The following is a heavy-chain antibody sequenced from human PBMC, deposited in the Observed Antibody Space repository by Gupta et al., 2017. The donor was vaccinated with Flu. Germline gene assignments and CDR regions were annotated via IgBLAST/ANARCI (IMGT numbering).Heavy chain of an antibody. CDR1: GFTFRSYG. D-gene: IGHD2-21*01. CDR2: IWYDGSNK. CDR3: ARERGDGQYYFDY. Sequence: QVQLVESGGGVVQPGRSLRLSCAASGFTFRSYGMHWVRQAPGKGLEWVAVIWYDGSNKYYADSVKGRFTISRDNSKNTLYLQMNSLRAEDTAVYYCARERGDGQYYFDYWGQGTLVTVSS. J-gene: IGHJ4*02. V-gene: IGHV3-33*01.